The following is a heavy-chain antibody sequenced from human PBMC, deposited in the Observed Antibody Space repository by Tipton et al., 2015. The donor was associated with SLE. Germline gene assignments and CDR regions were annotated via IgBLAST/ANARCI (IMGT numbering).Heavy chain of an antibody. V-gene: IGHV4-59*08. J-gene: IGHJ4*02. D-gene: IGHD1-26*01. Sequence: TLSLTCTVSGGSISSYYWSWIRQPPGKGLEWIGYIYSTGSTNYNPSLKSRVTISVDTSKNQFFVKLTSVTAADTAVYFCARGDSGSYFRIWGQGTLVTVSS. CDR2: IYSTGST. CDR1: GGSISSYY. CDR3: ARGDSGSYFRI.